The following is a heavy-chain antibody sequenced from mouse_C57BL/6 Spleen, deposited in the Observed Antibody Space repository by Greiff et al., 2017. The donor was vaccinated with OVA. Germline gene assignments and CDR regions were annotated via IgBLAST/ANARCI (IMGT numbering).Heavy chain of an antibody. CDR3: ARDDGSSPYYFDY. Sequence: EVQLVESGGGLVKPGGSLKLSCAASGFTFSSYAMSWVRQTPEKRLEWVATISDGGSYTYYPDNVKGRFTISRDNAKNNLYLQMSHLKSEDTAMYYCARDDGSSPYYFDYWGQGTTLTVSS. CDR2: ISDGGSYT. D-gene: IGHD1-1*01. CDR1: GFTFSSYA. J-gene: IGHJ2*01. V-gene: IGHV5-4*01.